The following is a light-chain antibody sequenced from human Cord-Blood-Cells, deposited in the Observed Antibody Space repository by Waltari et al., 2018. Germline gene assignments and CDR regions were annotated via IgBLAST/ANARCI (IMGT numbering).Light chain of an antibody. CDR1: QSISSY. Sequence: DIQMTQSPSSLSASVGDRVIITCRASQSISSYLNWYQQKPGKAPKLLIYAASSLQSGVPSRFSGSGSGTDFTLTISSLQPEDVATYYCQQSNSTLTFGPGTKVDIK. V-gene: IGKV1-39*01. CDR3: QQSNSTLT. J-gene: IGKJ3*01. CDR2: AAS.